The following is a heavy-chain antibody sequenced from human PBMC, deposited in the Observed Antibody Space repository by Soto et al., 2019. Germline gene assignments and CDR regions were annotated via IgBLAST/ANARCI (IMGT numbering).Heavy chain of an antibody. CDR1: GGSISSGDYY. J-gene: IGHJ4*02. CDR3: ARDAIFGVVNQEDY. CDR2: IYYSGST. V-gene: IGHV4-30-4*01. D-gene: IGHD3-3*01. Sequence: SETLSLTCTVSGGSISSGDYYWSWIRQPPGKGLEWIGYIYYSGSTYYNPSLKSRVTISVDTSKNQFSLKLSSVTAADTAVYYCARDAIFGVVNQEDYWGQGTLVTVSS.